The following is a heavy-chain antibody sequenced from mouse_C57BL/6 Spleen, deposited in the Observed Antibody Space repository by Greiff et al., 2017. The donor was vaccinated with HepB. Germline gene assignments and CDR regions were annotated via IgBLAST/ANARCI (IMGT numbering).Heavy chain of an antibody. J-gene: IGHJ4*01. V-gene: IGHV1-15*01. Sequence: QVQLQQSGAELVRPGASVTLSCKASGYTFTDYEMHWVKQTPVHGLEWIGAIDPETGGTAYNQKFKGKAILTADKSSSTAYMELRSLTSEDSAVYYCTREPLYYDYDEGYAMDYWGQGTSVTVSS. CDR3: TREPLYYDYDEGYAMDY. CDR1: GYTFTDYE. CDR2: IDPETGGT. D-gene: IGHD2-4*01.